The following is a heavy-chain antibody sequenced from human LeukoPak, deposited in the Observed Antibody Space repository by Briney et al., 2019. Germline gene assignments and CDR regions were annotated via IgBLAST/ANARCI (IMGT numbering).Heavy chain of an antibody. CDR2: ISAYNGNT. J-gene: IGHJ6*02. CDR3: ARDSSAYGSGSYYYYGMDV. Sequence: ASVKVSCKASGYTFTSYGISWVRQAPGQGLEWMGWISAYNGNTNYAQKLQGRVTMTTDTSTSTAYMELRSLRSDDTAVYYCARDSSAYGSGSYYYYGMDVWGQGTTVTVSS. D-gene: IGHD3-10*01. V-gene: IGHV1-18*01. CDR1: GYTFTSYG.